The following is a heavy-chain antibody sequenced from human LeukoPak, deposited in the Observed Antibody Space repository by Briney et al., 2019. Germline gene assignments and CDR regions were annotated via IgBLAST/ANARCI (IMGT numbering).Heavy chain of an antibody. CDR1: GGSFSGYY. CDR3: ARLWISARAGY. V-gene: IGHV4-34*01. Sequence: PSETLSLTCAVYGGSFSGYYWSWIRQPPGKGLEWIGEINHSGSTNYNPSLKSRVTISVDTSKNQFSLKLSSVTAADTAVYYCARLWISARAGYWGQGTLVTVSS. D-gene: IGHD5-12*01. J-gene: IGHJ4*02. CDR2: INHSGST.